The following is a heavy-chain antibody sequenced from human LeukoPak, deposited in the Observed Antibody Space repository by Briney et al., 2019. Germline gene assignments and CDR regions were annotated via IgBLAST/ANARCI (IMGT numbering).Heavy chain of an antibody. Sequence: PSETLSLTCTVSGGSIISYYGSWIRQPPGKGLEWIGYIHYSGTTMYNPSLKSRVTISVDTSKNQFSLNLSSVSAADTAVYYCARHDPVGYYLRGMDVWGQWTTVTVSS. J-gene: IGHJ6*02. D-gene: IGHD2-15*01. CDR1: GGSIISYY. CDR2: IHYSGTT. V-gene: IGHV4-59*08. CDR3: ARHDPVGYYLRGMDV.